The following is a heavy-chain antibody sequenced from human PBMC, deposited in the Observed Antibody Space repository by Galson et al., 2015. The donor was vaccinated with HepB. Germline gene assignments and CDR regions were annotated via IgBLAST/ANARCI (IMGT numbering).Heavy chain of an antibody. CDR2: ISAYNGNT. V-gene: IGHV1-18*04. J-gene: IGHJ4*02. D-gene: IGHD2-2*01. Sequence: SVKVSCKASDYTFTNFGISWVRQAPGQGLEWMGWISAYNGNTNYAQNLQGRVTMTTDTSTSTVYMVLRSLRSDDTAVYYCARARYSTSPPDYWGQGTLVTVSS. CDR3: ARARYSTSPPDY. CDR1: DYTFTNFG.